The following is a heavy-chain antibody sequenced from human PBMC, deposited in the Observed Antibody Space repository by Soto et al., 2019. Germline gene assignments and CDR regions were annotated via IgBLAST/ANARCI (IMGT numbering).Heavy chain of an antibody. CDR1: GFSLTTTGLG. CDR3: AHRPDGSHFDY. Sequence: QITLKESGPTLVKPTQTLMLTCTFSGFSLTTTGLGVGWIRQPPGKTLEWLASIYWYDFQRYSPSLKSRLTITKDTSKIQVVLTMTNMDPADTATYYCAHRPDGSHFDYWGQGILVTVSS. J-gene: IGHJ4*02. D-gene: IGHD6-25*01. V-gene: IGHV2-5*01. CDR2: IYWYDFQ.